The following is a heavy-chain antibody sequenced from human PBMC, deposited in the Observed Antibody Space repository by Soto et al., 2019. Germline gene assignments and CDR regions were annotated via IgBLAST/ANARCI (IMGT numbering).Heavy chain of an antibody. D-gene: IGHD2-15*01. J-gene: IGHJ4*02. V-gene: IGHV3-33*01. Sequence: GGSLRLSCAASGFTFSSYGMHWVRQAPGKGLEWVAAIWYDGSNKYYADSVKGRFTISRDNSNNTLYLQMNSLRAEDTAVYYCARDHRRTCSGGSCYNDLFDFWGQGTLVTVSS. CDR2: IWYDGSNK. CDR1: GFTFSSYG. CDR3: ARDHRRTCSGGSCYNDLFDF.